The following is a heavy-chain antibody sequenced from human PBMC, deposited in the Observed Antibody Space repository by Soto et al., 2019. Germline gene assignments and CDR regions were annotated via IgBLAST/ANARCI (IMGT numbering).Heavy chain of an antibody. J-gene: IGHJ4*02. CDR2: IYHSGAA. V-gene: IGHV4-30-2*01. Sequence: SETLSLTYAVSGGSISSGDYSWSWIRQPPGKGLEWIGYIYHSGAAYSSPSLKSRVTISLDRSKNQFSLKLSSVTAADTAVYYCARYDYSKDFDYWGQGMLVTVSS. D-gene: IGHD4-4*01. CDR3: ARYDYSKDFDY. CDR1: GGSISSGDYS.